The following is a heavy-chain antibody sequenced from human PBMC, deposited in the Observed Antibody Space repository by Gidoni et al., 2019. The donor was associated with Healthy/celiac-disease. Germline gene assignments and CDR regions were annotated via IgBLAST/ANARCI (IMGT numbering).Heavy chain of an antibody. CDR2: INHSGST. CDR1: GGSFSGYY. Sequence: QVQLQQWGAGLLKPSETLSLTCAVYGGSFSGYYWSWIRQPPGKGLEWIGEINHSGSTNYNPSLKSRVTISVDTSKNQFSLKLSAVTAADTAVYYCARGLYSSSWYGLEDYFDYWGKGTLVTVSS. D-gene: IGHD6-13*01. J-gene: IGHJ4*02. CDR3: ARGLYSSSWYGLEDYFDY. V-gene: IGHV4-34*01.